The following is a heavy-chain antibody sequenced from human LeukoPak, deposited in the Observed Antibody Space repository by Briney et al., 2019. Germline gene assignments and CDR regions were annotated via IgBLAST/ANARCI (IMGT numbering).Heavy chain of an antibody. D-gene: IGHD2-8*01. CDR1: GFSFSSYA. Sequence: GGSLRLSCAASGFSFSSYAMSWVRQARGKGLEWVSVISGSGSSTYYADSVKGRFTISRDNSKTTLYLQMNNLRAEDTAVYYCAKDRVLNGDYFDYWGQGTLVTVSS. J-gene: IGHJ4*02. CDR2: ISGSGSST. V-gene: IGHV3-23*01. CDR3: AKDRVLNGDYFDY.